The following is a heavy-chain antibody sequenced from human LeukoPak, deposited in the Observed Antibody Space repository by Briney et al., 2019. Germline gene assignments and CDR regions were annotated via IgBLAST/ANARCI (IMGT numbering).Heavy chain of an antibody. CDR1: GYTFTSYY. CDR3: ARDWYYYGSGPGTNWFDP. Sequence: ASVKVSCKASGYTFTSYYMHWVRQAPRQGLEWMGIINPSGGSTSYAQKFQGRVTMTRDTSTSTVYMELSSLRSEDTAVYYCARDWYYYGSGPGTNWFDPWGQGTLVTVSS. V-gene: IGHV1-46*01. J-gene: IGHJ5*02. D-gene: IGHD3-10*01. CDR2: INPSGGST.